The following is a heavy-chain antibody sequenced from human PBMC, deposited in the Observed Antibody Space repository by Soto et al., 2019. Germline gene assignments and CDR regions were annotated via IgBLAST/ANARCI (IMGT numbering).Heavy chain of an antibody. V-gene: IGHV3-23*01. CDR3: AKIGADYDFWSGPMARNWYFDL. CDR2: ISGSGGST. CDR1: GFTFSSYA. Sequence: EVQLLESGGGLVQPGGSLRLSCAASGFTFSSYAMSWVRQAPGKGLEWVSAISGSGGSTYYADSVKGRFTISRDNSKNTLYPQMNSLRAEDTAVYYCAKIGADYDFWSGPMARNWYFDLWGRGTLVTVSS. J-gene: IGHJ2*01. D-gene: IGHD3-3*01.